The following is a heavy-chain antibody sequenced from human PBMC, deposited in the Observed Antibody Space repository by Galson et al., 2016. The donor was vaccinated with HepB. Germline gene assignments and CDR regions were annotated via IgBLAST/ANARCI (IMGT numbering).Heavy chain of an antibody. CDR3: ATYTRHGGGGTCYSLDD. V-gene: IGHV4-59*08. Sequence: ETLSLTCTVSGDSITSYHWTWIRQPPGKGLEWIGYVYYSGDTNYNPSLKSRVTRSLETSKNQFSLKLSSVSAADTAVYYCATYTRHGGGGTCYSLDDWGQGTLAIVSS. D-gene: IGHD2-15*01. CDR1: GDSITSYH. CDR2: VYYSGDT. J-gene: IGHJ4*02.